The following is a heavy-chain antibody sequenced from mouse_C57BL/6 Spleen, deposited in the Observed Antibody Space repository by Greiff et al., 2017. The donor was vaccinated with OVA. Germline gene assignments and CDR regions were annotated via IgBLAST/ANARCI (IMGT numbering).Heavy chain of an antibody. V-gene: IGHV7-3*01. Sequence: EVQGVESGGGLVQPGGSLSLSCAASGFTFTDYYMSWVRQPPGKALEWLGFIRNKANGYTTEYSASVKGRFTISRDNSQSILYLQMNALRAEDSATYYCARSVYGTSMDYWGQGTSVTVSS. J-gene: IGHJ4*01. CDR3: ARSVYGTSMDY. CDR2: IRNKANGYTT. CDR1: GFTFTDYY. D-gene: IGHD2-1*01.